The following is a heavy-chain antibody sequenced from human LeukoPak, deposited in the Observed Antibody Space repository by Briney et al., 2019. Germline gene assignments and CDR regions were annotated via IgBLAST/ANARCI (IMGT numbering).Heavy chain of an antibody. Sequence: SETLSLTCTVSGYSISSGYYWGWIRQPPGKGLEWIGSIYHSGSTYYNPSLKSRVTISVDTSKNQFSLKLSSVTAADTAVYYCARDVAVAAREDWFDPWGQGILVNVSS. D-gene: IGHD2-15*01. J-gene: IGHJ5*02. CDR2: IYHSGST. V-gene: IGHV4-38-2*02. CDR1: GYSISSGYY. CDR3: ARDVAVAAREDWFDP.